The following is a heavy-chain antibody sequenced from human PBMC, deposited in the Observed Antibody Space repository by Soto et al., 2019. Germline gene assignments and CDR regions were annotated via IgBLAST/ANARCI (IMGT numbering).Heavy chain of an antibody. V-gene: IGHV3-66*01. J-gene: IGHJ4*02. CDR1: GFDVSNTD. D-gene: IGHD3-16*02. CDR3: AREAIIVIAAPEYYFDY. Sequence: EVQLVESGGDLVQRGGSLRLSCAASGFDVSNTDMSWVRQAPGKGLEWVSVIYSGGYTNYADSVKGRFIVSRDSPKNPLYLQIDRLRAEDTAVYYCAREAIIVIAAPEYYFDYWGQGTLVTVSS. CDR2: IYSGGYT.